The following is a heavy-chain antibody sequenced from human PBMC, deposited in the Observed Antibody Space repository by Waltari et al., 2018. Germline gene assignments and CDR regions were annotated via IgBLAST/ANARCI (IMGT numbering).Heavy chain of an antibody. D-gene: IGHD1-26*01. J-gene: IGHJ3*02. CDR1: GYTLTELS. V-gene: IGHV1-24*01. CDR3: ASPVGATEDDAFDI. Sequence: QVQLVQSGAEVKKPGASVKVSCKVSGYTLTELSMHWVRQAPGKGLEWMGGFEPEDGETNEPQNVQGRATSTEETSTDTAYMELSSLGSEDTAVYYCASPVGATEDDAFDIWGQGTMVTVSS. CDR2: FEPEDGET.